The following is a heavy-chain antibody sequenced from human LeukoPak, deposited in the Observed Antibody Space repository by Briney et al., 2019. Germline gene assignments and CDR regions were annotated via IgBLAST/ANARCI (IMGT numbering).Heavy chain of an antibody. CDR1: GFTFSRFA. D-gene: IGHD3-22*01. Sequence: GGSLRLSCEASGFTFSRFAMSWVRQAPGKGLEWVSSISRSDRTTYYADCVKGRFTISRDNSKNILYLQMNSLRADDTALYYCAKDGNYLDSSGYLIPFDYWGLGTLVTVSS. CDR3: AKDGNYLDSSGYLIPFDY. CDR2: ISRSDRTT. J-gene: IGHJ4*02. V-gene: IGHV3-23*01.